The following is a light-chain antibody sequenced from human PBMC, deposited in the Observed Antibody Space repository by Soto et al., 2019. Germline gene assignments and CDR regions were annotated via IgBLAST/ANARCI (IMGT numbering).Light chain of an antibody. Sequence: EIVMTQSPATLSVSPGERATLSCRASQSVGTNLAWYQQNPGQAPRLLIYLASTRAPGIPARFSGSGSGTEFTLTISRLQSEDFAVYYCQQYNNWPPTTFGQGTRLEIK. CDR2: LAS. CDR1: QSVGTN. V-gene: IGKV3-15*01. J-gene: IGKJ5*01. CDR3: QQYNNWPPTT.